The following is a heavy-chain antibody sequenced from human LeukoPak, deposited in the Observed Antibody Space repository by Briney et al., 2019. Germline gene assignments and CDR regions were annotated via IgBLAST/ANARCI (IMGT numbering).Heavy chain of an antibody. J-gene: IGHJ6*02. CDR1: GGSFSGYY. V-gene: IGHV4-34*01. D-gene: IGHD6-19*01. Sequence: SETLSLTCAVYGGSFSGYYWSWIRQPPGKGLEWIGEINHSGSTNYNPSLKSRVTISVDTSKNQFSLRLTSVTAADTAVYYCVRTVNTAVARYGMDVWGQGTTVTVSS. CDR3: VRTVNTAVARYGMDV. CDR2: INHSGST.